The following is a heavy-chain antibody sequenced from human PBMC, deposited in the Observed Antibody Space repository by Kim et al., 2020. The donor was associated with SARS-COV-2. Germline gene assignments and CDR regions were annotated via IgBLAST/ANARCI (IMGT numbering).Heavy chain of an antibody. J-gene: IGHJ5*02. CDR1: GYTFTNYG. V-gene: IGHV1-18*01. CDR2: INTKNGNT. CDR3: ARGLGVPWFAP. Sequence: ASVKVSCKASGYTFTNYGITWVRQAPGRGLEWMGWINTKNGNTNYAQRLRGRVTMTTDTSTDTAYMELRSLRSDDTAVYYCARGLGVPWFAPWGQGTLVTVPS. D-gene: IGHD3-3*01.